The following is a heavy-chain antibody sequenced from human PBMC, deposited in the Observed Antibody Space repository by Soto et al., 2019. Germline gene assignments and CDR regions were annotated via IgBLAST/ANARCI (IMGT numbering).Heavy chain of an antibody. Sequence: QVQLVQSGAEVKKPGSSVKVSCKASGGTFSSYAISWVRQAPGQGLDWMGGIIPIFGTANYARKSQGRVTITADESTSTADMERSSLRSEDTAVYYCARETQQLVREYYGMDVWGQGTTVTVSS. D-gene: IGHD6-13*01. CDR2: IIPIFGTA. V-gene: IGHV1-69*01. CDR3: ARETQQLVREYYGMDV. J-gene: IGHJ6*02. CDR1: GGTFSSYA.